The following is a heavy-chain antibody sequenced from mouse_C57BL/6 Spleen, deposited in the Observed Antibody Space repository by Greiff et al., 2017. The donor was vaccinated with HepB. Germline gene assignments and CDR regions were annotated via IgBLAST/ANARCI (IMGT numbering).Heavy chain of an antibody. CDR1: GYAFSSSW. V-gene: IGHV1-82*01. J-gene: IGHJ4*01. Sequence: VQGVESGPELVKPGASVKISCKASGYAFSSSWMNWVKQRPGKGLEWIGRIYPGDGDTNYNGKFKGKATLTADKSSSTAYMQLSSLTSEDSAVYFCANDYDEYYAMDYWGQGTSVTVSS. CDR2: IYPGDGDT. CDR3: ANDYDEYYAMDY. D-gene: IGHD2-4*01.